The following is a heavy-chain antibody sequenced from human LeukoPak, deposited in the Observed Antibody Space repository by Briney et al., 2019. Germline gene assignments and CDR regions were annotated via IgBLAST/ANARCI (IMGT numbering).Heavy chain of an antibody. D-gene: IGHD3-10*01. CDR2: ISSSGSTI. CDR1: GFTFSSYE. CDR3: ARGPSVYFDY. J-gene: IGHJ4*02. V-gene: IGHV3-48*03. Sequence: GGSLRLSCAASGFTFSSYEMNWVRQAPGKGLEWVSYISSSGSTIYYADSVKGRFTISRDNAKKSLYLQMNSLRAEDTAVYHCARGPSVYFDYWGQGTLVTVSS.